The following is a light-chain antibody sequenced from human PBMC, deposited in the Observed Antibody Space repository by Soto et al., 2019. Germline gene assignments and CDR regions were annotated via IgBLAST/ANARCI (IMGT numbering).Light chain of an antibody. CDR1: QSLLHSDGNTY. CDR3: MQPTQSHWT. J-gene: IGKJ1*01. CDR2: KVS. V-gene: IGKV2-24*01. Sequence: DIVRTHTPLSSPVTLGHAASISCRSSQSLLHSDGNTYLSWCQQRPGQPPRLLIYKVSDRFSGIPYRVSGRGAGTDFTRTISRVEAEDVGSYYCMQPTQSHWTFGQGTKVEIK.